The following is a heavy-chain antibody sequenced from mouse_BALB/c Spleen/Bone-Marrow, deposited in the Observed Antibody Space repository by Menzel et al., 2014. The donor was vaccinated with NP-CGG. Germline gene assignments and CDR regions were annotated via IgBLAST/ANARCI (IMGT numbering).Heavy chain of an antibody. V-gene: IGHV2-9*02. CDR2: IWAGGST. D-gene: IGHD1-1*01. J-gene: IGHJ4*01. CDR1: GFSLTSYG. CDR3: ARGSYYEGAMDY. Sequence: QVQLQQSGPGLVAPSQSLSITCTVSGFSLTSYGVHWVRQPPGKVLEWLGVIWAGGSTNYNSALMSRLSISKDNSKSQVFLKMDSLQTDDTAMYYCARGSYYEGAMDYWGRGTSVTVSS.